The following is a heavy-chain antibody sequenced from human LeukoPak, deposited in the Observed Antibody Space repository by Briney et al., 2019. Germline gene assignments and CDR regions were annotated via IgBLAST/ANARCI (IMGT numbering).Heavy chain of an antibody. V-gene: IGHV1-69*13. CDR1: GGTFSSYA. CDR3: ARDYVILTGYNYDAFDI. Sequence: GASVKVSCKASGGTFSSYAISWVRQAPGQGLEWMGGIIPIFGTANYAQKFQGRVTITADESTSTAYMELSSLRSEDTAVYYCARDYVILTGYNYDAFDIWGQGTMVTVSS. J-gene: IGHJ3*02. D-gene: IGHD3-9*01. CDR2: IIPIFGTA.